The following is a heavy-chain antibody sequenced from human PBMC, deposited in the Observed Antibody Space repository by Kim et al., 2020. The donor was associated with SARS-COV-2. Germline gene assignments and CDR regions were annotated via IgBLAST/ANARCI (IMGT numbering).Heavy chain of an antibody. CDR1: GFTFSSYW. CDR2: INSDGSST. Sequence: GGSLRLSCATSGFTFSSYWVHWVRQAPGKGLVWVSRINSDGSSTSYADSVQGRFTISRDNAKNKLYLQMNRLRVEDTAVYYCTRGGRSYYGWDYWGQGTLVTVSS. CDR3: TRGGRSYYGWDY. V-gene: IGHV3-74*01. J-gene: IGHJ4*02. D-gene: IGHD3-10*01.